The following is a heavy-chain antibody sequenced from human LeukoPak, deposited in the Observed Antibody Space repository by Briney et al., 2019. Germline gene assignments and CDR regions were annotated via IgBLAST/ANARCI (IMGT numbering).Heavy chain of an antibody. CDR1: GGSISSYH. D-gene: IGHD2-21*01. Sequence: SETLSLTCTVSGGSISSYHWSWIRQPPGKGLEWIGYIYYSGSTNYNPSLKSRVTISVDTSKNQFSLKLSSVTAADTAVYYCARGVAVHAFDIWGQGTMVTVSS. V-gene: IGHV4-59*01. CDR3: ARGVAVHAFDI. J-gene: IGHJ3*02. CDR2: IYYSGST.